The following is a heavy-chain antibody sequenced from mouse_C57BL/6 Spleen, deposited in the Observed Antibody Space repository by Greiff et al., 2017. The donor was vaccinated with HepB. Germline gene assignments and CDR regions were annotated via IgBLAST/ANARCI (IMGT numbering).Heavy chain of an antibody. Sequence: EVQVVESGGGLVQPKGSLKLSCAASGFTFNTYAMHWVRQAPGKGLEWVARIRSKSSNYATYYADSVKDRFTISRDDSQSMLYLQMNNLKTEDTAMYYCVREDYYGSPLYFDVWGTGTTVTVSS. D-gene: IGHD1-1*01. J-gene: IGHJ1*03. CDR2: IRSKSSNYAT. CDR1: GFTFNTYA. CDR3: VREDYYGSPLYFDV. V-gene: IGHV10-3*01.